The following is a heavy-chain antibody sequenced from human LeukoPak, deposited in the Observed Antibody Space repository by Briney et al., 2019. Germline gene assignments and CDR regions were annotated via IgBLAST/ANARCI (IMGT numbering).Heavy chain of an antibody. CDR2: IDAGGST. CDR1: GFTVYNTY. Sequence: GGSLRLSCSASGFTVYNTYMSWVRQAPGKGLEWVSFIDAGGSTDYADSVKGRFTISRDNSNNTLYLQMNSLRAEDTAVYFCARVVLYQSLPFDLWGQGSLVTVSS. J-gene: IGHJ5*02. V-gene: IGHV3-53*01. D-gene: IGHD6-6*01. CDR3: ARVVLYQSLPFDL.